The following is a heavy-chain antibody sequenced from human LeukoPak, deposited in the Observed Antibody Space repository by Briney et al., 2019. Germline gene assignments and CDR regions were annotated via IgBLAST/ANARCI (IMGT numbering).Heavy chain of an antibody. D-gene: IGHD6-13*01. V-gene: IGHV4-34*01. CDR3: AKDGYLEAAAGTYDFDY. Sequence: SETLSLTCAVYGGSFSGYYWSWIRQPPGKGLEWIGEINHSGSTNYNPSLKSRVTISVDTSKNQFSLKLSSVTAADTAVYYCAKDGYLEAAAGTYDFDYWGQGTLVTVSS. CDR2: INHSGST. J-gene: IGHJ4*02. CDR1: GGSFSGYY.